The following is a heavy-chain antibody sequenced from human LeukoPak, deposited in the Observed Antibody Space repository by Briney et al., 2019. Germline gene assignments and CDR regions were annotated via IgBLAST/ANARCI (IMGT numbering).Heavy chain of an antibody. CDR3: AILGGRGYYYGMDV. D-gene: IGHD2-15*01. Sequence: SETLSLTCAVYGGSFSGYYWSWIRQPPGKGLEWIGEINHSGSTNYNPSLKSRVTISEDTSKNQFSLKLSSVTAADTAVYYCAILGGRGYYYGMDVWGQGTTVTVSS. CDR2: INHSGST. V-gene: IGHV4-34*01. CDR1: GGSFSGYY. J-gene: IGHJ6*02.